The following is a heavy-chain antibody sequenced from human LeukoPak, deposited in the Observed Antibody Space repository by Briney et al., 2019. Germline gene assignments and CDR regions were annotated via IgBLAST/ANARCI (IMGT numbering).Heavy chain of an antibody. Sequence: SETLSLTCAVYGGSFGGYYWSWTRQPPGKGLEWIGEINHSGSTNYNPSLKSRVTISVDTSKNQFSLKLSSVTAADTAVYYCARSLLERAFDIWGQGTMVTVSS. V-gene: IGHV4-34*01. J-gene: IGHJ3*02. CDR2: INHSGST. CDR3: ARSLLERAFDI. D-gene: IGHD2-15*01. CDR1: GGSFGGYY.